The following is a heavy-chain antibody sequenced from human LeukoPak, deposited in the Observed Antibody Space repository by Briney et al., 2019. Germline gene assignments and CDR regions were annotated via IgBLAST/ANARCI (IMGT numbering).Heavy chain of an antibody. V-gene: IGHV4-61*02. CDR2: IYTSGST. D-gene: IGHD3-3*01. CDR1: GGSISSGSYY. J-gene: IGHJ6*03. CDR3: ARDDSDFWSGHYYMDV. Sequence: SETLSLTCTVSGGSISSGSYYWSWIRQPAGKGLEWIGRIYTSGSTNYNPSLKSRVTISVDTSKNQFSLKLSSVTAADTAVYYCARDDSDFWSGHYYMDVWGKGTTVTVSS.